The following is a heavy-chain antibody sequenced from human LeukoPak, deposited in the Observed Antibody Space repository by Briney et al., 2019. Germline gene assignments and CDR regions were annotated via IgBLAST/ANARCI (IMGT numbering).Heavy chain of an antibody. V-gene: IGHV3-21*01. CDR1: GSTFSSYS. CDR3: ARDWPTIAAAGTIPEYFQH. D-gene: IGHD6-13*01. CDR2: ISSSSSYI. J-gene: IGHJ1*01. Sequence: PGGSLRLSCAASGSTFSSYSMNWVRRAPGKGLEWVSSISSSSSYIYYADSVKGRFTISRDNAKNSLYLQMNSLRAEDTAVYYCARDWPTIAAAGTIPEYFQHWGQGTLVTVSS.